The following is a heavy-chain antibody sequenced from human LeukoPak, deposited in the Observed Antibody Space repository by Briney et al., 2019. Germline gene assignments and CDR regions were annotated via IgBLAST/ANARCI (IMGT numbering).Heavy chain of an antibody. CDR2: INPSGGST. CDR1: GYTFTSYY. J-gene: IGHJ4*02. V-gene: IGHV1-46*01. D-gene: IGHD6-13*01. CDR3: ARDLPPRWSSSWFSFDY. Sequence: ASVKVSCKASGYTFTSYYMHWVRQAPGQGLEWMGIINPSGGSTSYAQKFQGRVTMTRDTSTSTVYMELRSLRSDDTAVYYCARDLPPRWSSSWFSFDYWGQGTLVTVSS.